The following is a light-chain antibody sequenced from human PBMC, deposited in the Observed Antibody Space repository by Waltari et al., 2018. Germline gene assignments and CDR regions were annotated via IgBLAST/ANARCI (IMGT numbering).Light chain of an antibody. CDR2: EVS. CDR3: NSFTTSSTYV. J-gene: IGLJ1*01. Sequence: QSALTQPASVSGSPGQSITISCTGTSRDLARYNYVSWYQQHPGKVPKLIIYEVSNRPSGVSHRFSGSKSGNTASLTISGLQPEDEADYYCNSFTTSSTYVFGTGTMVTVL. V-gene: IGLV2-14*01. CDR1: SRDLARYNY.